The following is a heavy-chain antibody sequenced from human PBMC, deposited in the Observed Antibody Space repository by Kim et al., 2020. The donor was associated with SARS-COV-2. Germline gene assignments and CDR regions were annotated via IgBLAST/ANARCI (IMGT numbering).Heavy chain of an antibody. Sequence: SETLSLTCTVSNDSISSDDYYWSWIRQPPGKGLEWIGYIFYSGGTRYNPSLKSRITISAETSKNQFSLRLSSVTAADTAVYYCARVGGLSSSRGWFDPSG. CDR3: ARVGGLSSSRGWFDP. CDR1: NDSISSDDYY. D-gene: IGHD6-13*01. CDR2: IFYSGGT. J-gene: IGHJ5*02. V-gene: IGHV4-30-4*01.